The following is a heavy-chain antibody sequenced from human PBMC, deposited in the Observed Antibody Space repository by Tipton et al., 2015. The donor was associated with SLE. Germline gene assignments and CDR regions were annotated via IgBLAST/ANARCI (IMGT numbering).Heavy chain of an antibody. D-gene: IGHD2-15*01. CDR1: GGSISSHY. CDR3: AREVDV. V-gene: IGHV4-59*11. CDR2: INYSGNR. Sequence: PGLVKPSETLSLICAVSGGSISSHYWTWIRQPPGKGLEWIGTINYSGNRYYNPSLRSQPTISLDTSKNQFSLKLTSVTAADTAVYYCAREVDVWGQGILVTVSS. J-gene: IGHJ3*01.